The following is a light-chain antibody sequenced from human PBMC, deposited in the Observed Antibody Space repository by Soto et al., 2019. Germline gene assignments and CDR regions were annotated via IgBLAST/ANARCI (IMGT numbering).Light chain of an antibody. V-gene: IGKV1-39*01. J-gene: IGKJ5*01. Sequence: EIQVTQSTTSLSACVGDRVTIRFVSSQSITNYLNWYQQKPGKAPKVLIYAASSLQSGVPSRFSGSGSGTDFTLTLISLQPEDFAPYYCQQSYSPPRTFGQGTRLEI. CDR3: QQSYSPPRT. CDR2: AAS. CDR1: QSITNY.